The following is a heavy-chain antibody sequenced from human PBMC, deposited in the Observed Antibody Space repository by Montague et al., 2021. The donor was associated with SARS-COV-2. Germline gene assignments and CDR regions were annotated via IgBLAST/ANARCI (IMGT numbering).Heavy chain of an antibody. CDR2: IYYSGST. D-gene: IGHD3-22*01. J-gene: IGHJ3*02. CDR3: ASPKYYYDSSGSDAFDI. CDR1: GGSISSSSYY. Sequence: SETLSLTCTVSGGSISSSSYYWGWIRQPPGKGLEWIGSIYYSGSTYYNPSLKSRVTISVDTSKNQFSLKLSSVTAADTAVYYWASPKYYYDSSGSDAFDIWGQGTMVTVSS. V-gene: IGHV4-39*01.